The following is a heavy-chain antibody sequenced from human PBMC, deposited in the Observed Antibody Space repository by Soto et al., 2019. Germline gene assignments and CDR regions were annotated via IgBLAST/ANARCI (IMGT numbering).Heavy chain of an antibody. V-gene: IGHV4-61*01. CDR3: ARGGYSYGLLFDY. J-gene: IGHJ4*02. Sequence: SETLSLTCTVSGGSVSSGSCYWSWIRQPPGKGLEWIGYIYYSGSTNYNPSLKSRVTISVDTSKNQFSLKLSSVTAADTAVYYCARGGYSYGLLFDYWGQGTLVTVSS. CDR1: GGSVSSGSCY. D-gene: IGHD5-18*01. CDR2: IYYSGST.